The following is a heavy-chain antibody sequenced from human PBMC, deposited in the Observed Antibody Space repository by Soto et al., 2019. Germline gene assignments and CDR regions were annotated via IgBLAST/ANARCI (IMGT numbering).Heavy chain of an antibody. Sequence: SETLSLTCTVSGGSISSGGYYWSWIRQHPGKGLEWIGYIYYSGSTYYNPSLKSRVTISVDTSKNQFSLKLSSVTAADTAVYYWARGSLYCISTGCSFWLAPWGQGTLVTVSS. CDR3: ARGSLYCISTGCSFWLAP. D-gene: IGHD2-2*01. V-gene: IGHV4-31*03. J-gene: IGHJ5*02. CDR1: GGSISSGGYY. CDR2: IYYSGST.